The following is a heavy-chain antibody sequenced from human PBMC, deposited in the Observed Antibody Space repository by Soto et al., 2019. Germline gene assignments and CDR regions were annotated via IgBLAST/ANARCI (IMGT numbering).Heavy chain of an antibody. V-gene: IGHV3-48*01. Sequence: GGSLRLSCAASGFTFSSYSMNWVRQAPGKGLEWVSYISSSSSTIYYADSVKGRFTISRDNAKNSLYLQMNSLRAEDTAVYYCARVCSGGSCYQDAFDIWGQGTMVTVSS. CDR1: GFTFSSYS. D-gene: IGHD2-15*01. CDR3: ARVCSGGSCYQDAFDI. CDR2: ISSSSSTI. J-gene: IGHJ3*02.